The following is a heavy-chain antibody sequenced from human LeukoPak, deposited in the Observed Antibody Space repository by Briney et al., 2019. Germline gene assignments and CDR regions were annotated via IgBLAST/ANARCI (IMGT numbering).Heavy chain of an antibody. J-gene: IGHJ4*02. Sequence: ASVKVSCKASGYTFSGYYMHWVRQAPGQGLEWMGWINPNSGGTNSAQKFQGRVTMTRDTAISTAYMEPYTMGCDETAVYYCARDSGVASLGPDYWGQGTLVTVSS. D-gene: IGHD5-12*01. CDR2: INPNSGGT. CDR1: GYTFSGYY. CDR3: ARDSGVASLGPDY. V-gene: IGHV1-2*02.